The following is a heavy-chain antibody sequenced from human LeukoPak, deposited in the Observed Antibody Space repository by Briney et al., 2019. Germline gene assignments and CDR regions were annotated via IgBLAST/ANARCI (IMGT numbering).Heavy chain of an antibody. D-gene: IGHD3-10*01. CDR3: AKVGDYYGSGSYTADAFDI. Sequence: GGSLRLSCAASGFTFSSYWMSWVRQAPGKGLEWVANIKQDGSETHYVDSVKGRFTISRDNSKNTLYLQMNSLRAEDTAVYYCAKVGDYYGSGSYTADAFDIWGQGTMVTVSS. CDR2: IKQDGSET. V-gene: IGHV3-7*03. CDR1: GFTFSSYW. J-gene: IGHJ3*02.